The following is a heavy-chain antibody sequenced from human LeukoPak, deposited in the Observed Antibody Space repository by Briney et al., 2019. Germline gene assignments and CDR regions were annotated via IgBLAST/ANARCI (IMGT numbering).Heavy chain of an antibody. Sequence: PGGSLRLSCAASGFRFSTYAMTWVRRAPGKGLEWVSTIGGSGGSIYYADSVKGRFTISRDNSKNTLYLQMNSLRAEDTATYYCAKDRPTDYAVGSPLGNWFDPWGQGTLVTVSS. D-gene: IGHD3-10*01. CDR2: IGGSGGSI. V-gene: IGHV3-23*01. CDR3: AKDRPTDYAVGSPLGNWFDP. CDR1: GFRFSTYA. J-gene: IGHJ5*02.